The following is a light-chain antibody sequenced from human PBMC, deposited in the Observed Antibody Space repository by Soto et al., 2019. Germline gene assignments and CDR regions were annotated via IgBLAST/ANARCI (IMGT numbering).Light chain of an antibody. Sequence: DIQMTQSPSSLSASVGDRVTITCRASQGIRNDLAWFQQEPGKAPKRLIYAASSLDGGVPSRFSGSGSGTEFTLTISSLQPEDFATYYCLQHNGYPFTFGPGTKVDFK. CDR2: AAS. CDR3: LQHNGYPFT. CDR1: QGIRND. V-gene: IGKV1-17*01. J-gene: IGKJ3*01.